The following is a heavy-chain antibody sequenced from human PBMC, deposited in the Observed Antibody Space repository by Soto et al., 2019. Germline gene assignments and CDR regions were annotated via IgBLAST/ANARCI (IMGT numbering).Heavy chain of an antibody. CDR1: GFSFSRFA. V-gene: IGHV3-30-3*01. D-gene: IGHD3-10*01. CDR2: ISKDGSVI. CDR3: ARSRSGAVPDSLGF. Sequence: PGGSLRLSCAASGFSFSRFAIHWVRQAPGKGLEWVAVISKDGSVIYYADSVKGRFTISRDNSKSSLFLQVNSLTSEDTAVYHCARSRSGAVPDSLGFWGQGTLVTVYS. J-gene: IGHJ4*02.